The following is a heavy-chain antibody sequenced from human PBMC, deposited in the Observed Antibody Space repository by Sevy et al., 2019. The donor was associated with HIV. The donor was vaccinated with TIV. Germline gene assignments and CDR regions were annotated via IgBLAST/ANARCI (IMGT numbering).Heavy chain of an antibody. CDR3: ARDVGGFGEFPYYFDY. D-gene: IGHD3-10*01. V-gene: IGHV6-1*01. Sequence: SQTLSLTCAISGDSVSSNSAAWNWIRQSPSRGLEWLGRTYYRSKWYNEYAVSVKSRITINPDTSKNQFSLQLNSVTPEDTAVYYCARDVGGFGEFPYYFDYWGQGTLVTVSS. CDR1: GDSVSSNSAA. J-gene: IGHJ4*02. CDR2: TYYRSKWYN.